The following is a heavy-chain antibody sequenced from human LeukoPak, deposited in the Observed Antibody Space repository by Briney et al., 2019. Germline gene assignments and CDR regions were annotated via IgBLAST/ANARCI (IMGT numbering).Heavy chain of an antibody. CDR3: ARIWSGYAFDI. CDR1: GYTFTCYY. D-gene: IGHD3-3*01. Sequence: RASVKVSCKASGYTFTCYYMHWVRQAPGQGIEWMGWINPNSGGTNYAQKFQGRVTMTRDTSISTAYMELSRLRSDDTAVCYCARIWSGYAFDIWGQGTMVTVSS. CDR2: INPNSGGT. J-gene: IGHJ3*02. V-gene: IGHV1-2*02.